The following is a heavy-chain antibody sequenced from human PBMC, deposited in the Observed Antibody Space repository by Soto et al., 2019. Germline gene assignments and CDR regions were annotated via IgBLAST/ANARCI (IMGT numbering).Heavy chain of an antibody. J-gene: IGHJ6*02. CDR3: ARVEFSYFGMDV. CDR2: VFSSGST. V-gene: IGHV4-4*07. Sequence: SETLSLTCSVPGGAISSYYWSWVRQPAGKGLEWIGRVFSSGSTNYNASLKSRATMSIDTSKNEVSLTLRSVTAADTAVYYCARVEFSYFGMDVWGPGTTVTVSS. D-gene: IGHD3-3*01. CDR1: GGAISSYY.